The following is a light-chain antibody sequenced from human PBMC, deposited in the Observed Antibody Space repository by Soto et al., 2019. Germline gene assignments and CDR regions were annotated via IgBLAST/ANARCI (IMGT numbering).Light chain of an antibody. V-gene: IGKV1-5*03. CDR1: QTISSW. CDR3: QHYNSYSEA. J-gene: IGKJ1*01. Sequence: DIQMTQSTSTLSGSVGDRVTITCRASQTISSWLAWYQQKPGKDPKLLIYKASTLKSGVPSRFSGSGSGTEFTLTISSLQPDDFATYYCQHYNSYSEAFGQGTKVDIK. CDR2: KAS.